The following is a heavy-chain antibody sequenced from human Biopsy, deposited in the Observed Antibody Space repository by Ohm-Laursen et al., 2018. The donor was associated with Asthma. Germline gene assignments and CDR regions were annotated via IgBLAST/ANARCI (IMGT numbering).Heavy chain of an antibody. CDR2: IYSGGTS. V-gene: IGHV3-53*01. CDR1: GFAVSRDH. Sequence: SLKLSCAASGFAVSRDHMFWVRQAPGKGLEWVSVIYSGGTSHTADSVRGRFTISRDYSKNTLYLQMHSLRAEDTAVYYCARGDSSNWSHYYFDYWGQGTLVTVSS. J-gene: IGHJ4*02. D-gene: IGHD3-22*01. CDR3: ARGDSSNWSHYYFDY.